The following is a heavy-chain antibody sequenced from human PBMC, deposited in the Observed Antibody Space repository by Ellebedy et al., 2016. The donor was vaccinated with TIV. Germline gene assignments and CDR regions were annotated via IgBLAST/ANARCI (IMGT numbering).Heavy chain of an antibody. D-gene: IGHD3-10*01. Sequence: MPSETLSLTCAVYGGSFGAYYWRRIPQPPGKGLEWIGEINHSGSTNYNPSLKSRVTISVDTSKNQFSLKLSSVTAADTAVYYCARLVPVRGVITAYYYYYGMDVWGQGTTVTVSS. CDR3: ARLVPVRGVITAYYYYYGMDV. CDR2: INHSGST. CDR1: GGSFGAYY. V-gene: IGHV4-34*01. J-gene: IGHJ6*02.